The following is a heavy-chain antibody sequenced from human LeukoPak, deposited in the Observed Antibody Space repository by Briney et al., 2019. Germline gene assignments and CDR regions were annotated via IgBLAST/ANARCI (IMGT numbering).Heavy chain of an antibody. CDR2: ISYDGSNK. CDR3: AKDRLLRSCRVSFDY. CDR1: GFTFSSYG. J-gene: IGHJ4*02. Sequence: GRSLRLSCAASGFTFSSYGMHWVRQAPGKGLEWVAVISYDGSNKYYADSVKGRFTISRDNSKNTLYLQMNSLRAEDTAVYYCAKDRLLRSCRVSFDYWGQGTLVTVSS. V-gene: IGHV3-30*18. D-gene: IGHD1-26*01.